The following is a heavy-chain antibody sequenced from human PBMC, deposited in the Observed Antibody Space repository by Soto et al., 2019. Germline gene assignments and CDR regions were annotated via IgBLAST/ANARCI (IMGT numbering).Heavy chain of an antibody. CDR3: ARGRLHLGELSLNCLDF. CDR1: GGSFNDYF. V-gene: IGHV4-34*01. J-gene: IGHJ4*02. D-gene: IGHD3-16*02. Sequence: PSQTLSLTCAVYGGSFNDYFWSWIRQPPGKGLEWIGEINHRGTTNYIPSLKRRVTISVDTSKNQFSLKLISVTAADTAVYFCARGRLHLGELSLNCLDFWGQGTPVTVSS. CDR2: INHRGTT.